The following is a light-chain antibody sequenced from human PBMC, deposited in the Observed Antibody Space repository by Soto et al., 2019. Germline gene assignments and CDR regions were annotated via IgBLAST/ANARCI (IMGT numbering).Light chain of an antibody. V-gene: IGLV1-44*01. CDR3: AAWDGSLNGRV. Sequence: QSVLTQAPSASGTPGQRVTISCSGSSSNIGSNTVSWYQQVPGTAPKLLIYSNDQRPSGVPDRFSGSKSGTSASLAIGGLQSEDEADYYCAAWDGSLNGRVSGGGTKVTVL. CDR1: SSNIGSNT. J-gene: IGLJ2*01. CDR2: SND.